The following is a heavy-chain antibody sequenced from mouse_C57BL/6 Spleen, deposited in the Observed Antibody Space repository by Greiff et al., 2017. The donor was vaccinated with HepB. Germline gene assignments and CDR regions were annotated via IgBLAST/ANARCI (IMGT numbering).Heavy chain of an antibody. J-gene: IGHJ2*01. V-gene: IGHV1-76*01. Sequence: VKLMESGAELVRPGASVKLSCKASGYTFTDYYINWVKQRPGQGLEWIARIYPGSGNTYYNEKFKGKATLTAEKSSSTAYMQLSSLTSEDSAVYFCARGGVYFDYWGQGTTLTVSS. D-gene: IGHD1-1*02. CDR1: GYTFTDYY. CDR2: IYPGSGNT. CDR3: ARGGVYFDY.